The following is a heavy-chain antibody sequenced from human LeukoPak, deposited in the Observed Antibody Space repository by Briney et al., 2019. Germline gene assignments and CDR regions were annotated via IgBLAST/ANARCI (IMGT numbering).Heavy chain of an antibody. CDR1: GGTFSSYA. CDR3: ARTLRSGWFYFDY. D-gene: IGHD6-19*01. CDR2: IIPIFGTA. Sequence: ASVKVSCKASGGTFSSYAISWVRQAPGQGLEWMGGIIPIFGTANYAQKFQGRVTITADESTSTAFMELSSLRSEDTAVYYCARTLRSGWFYFDYWGQGTLVTVSS. J-gene: IGHJ4*02. V-gene: IGHV1-69*13.